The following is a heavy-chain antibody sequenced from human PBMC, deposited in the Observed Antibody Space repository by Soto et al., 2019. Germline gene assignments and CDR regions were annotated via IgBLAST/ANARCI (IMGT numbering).Heavy chain of an antibody. CDR2: ISGSGGST. Sequence: PGGSLRLSCAASGFTFSSYAMSWVRQAPGKGLEWVSTISGSGGSTYYADSVKGRFTISRDNSKNTLYLQMNSLRAEDTAVYYCAKDLSPIRGETDYWGQGTLVTVSS. CDR3: AKDLSPIRGETDY. CDR1: GFTFSSYA. D-gene: IGHD3-10*01. V-gene: IGHV3-23*01. J-gene: IGHJ4*02.